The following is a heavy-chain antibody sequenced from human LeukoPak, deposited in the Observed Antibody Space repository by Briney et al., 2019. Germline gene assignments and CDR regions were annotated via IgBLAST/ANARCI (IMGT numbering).Heavy chain of an antibody. V-gene: IGHV3-48*03. Sequence: PGGSLRLSCAASGFTFSSYEMNWVRQAPGKGLEWVSYISSSGSTIYYADSVKGRFTISRDNAKNSLYLQMNSLRAEDTALYYCARVNLEPDCSSTSCPYYYYYMDVWGKGTTVTVSS. CDR2: ISSSGSTI. J-gene: IGHJ6*03. D-gene: IGHD2-2*01. CDR1: GFTFSSYE. CDR3: ARVNLEPDCSSTSCPYYYYYMDV.